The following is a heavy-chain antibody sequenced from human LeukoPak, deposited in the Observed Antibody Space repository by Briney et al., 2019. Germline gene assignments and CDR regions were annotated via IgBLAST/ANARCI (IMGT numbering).Heavy chain of an antibody. Sequence: SQTLSPTCTVSGGSISSGSYYWSWIRQPAGKGLEWIGRIYTSGSTNYNPSLKSRVTISVDTSKNQFSLKLSSVTAADTAVYYCAIRVSGRAFDIWGQGTMVTVSS. CDR2: IYTSGST. CDR3: AIRVSGRAFDI. V-gene: IGHV4-61*02. CDR1: GGSISSGSYY. D-gene: IGHD3-16*01. J-gene: IGHJ3*02.